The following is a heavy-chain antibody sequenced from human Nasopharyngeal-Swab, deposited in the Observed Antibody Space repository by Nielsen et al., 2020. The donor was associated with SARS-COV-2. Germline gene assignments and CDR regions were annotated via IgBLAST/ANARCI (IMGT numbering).Heavy chain of an antibody. CDR2: VYSTGST. J-gene: IGHJ5*02. V-gene: IGHV4-61*02. CDR3: AREQYFYGSGRLGWFDP. D-gene: IGHD3-10*01. CDR1: GGSISSGSYY. Sequence: LRLACTVSGGSISSGSYYWSWIRQSAGKGLEWNGRVYSTGSTHDNPSLESRVTISVDTSQNQFSLKMTSVTAADTAMYFCAREQYFYGSGRLGWFDPWGQGTRVTVSS.